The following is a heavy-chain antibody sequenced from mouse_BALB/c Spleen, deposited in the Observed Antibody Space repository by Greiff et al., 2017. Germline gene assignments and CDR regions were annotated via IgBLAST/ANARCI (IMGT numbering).Heavy chain of an antibody. D-gene: IGHD2-4*01. Sequence: EVHLVESGGGLVKPGGSLKLSCAASGFTFSSYAMSWVRQTPEKRLEWVATISSGGSYTYYPDSVKGRFTISRDNAKNTLYLQMSSLRSEDTAMYYCARHGIYYDYGDYWGQGTTLTVSS. J-gene: IGHJ2*01. CDR3: ARHGIYYDYGDY. CDR1: GFTFSSYA. V-gene: IGHV5-9-3*01. CDR2: ISSGGSYT.